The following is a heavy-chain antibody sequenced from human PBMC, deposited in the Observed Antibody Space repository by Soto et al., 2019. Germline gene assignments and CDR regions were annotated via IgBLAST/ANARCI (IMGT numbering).Heavy chain of an antibody. CDR3: AREDYYDGSGYYSY. CDR1: GFTFSDYY. Sequence: QVQLVESGGGLVKPGGSLRLSCAASGFTFSDYYMSWLRQAPGKGLEWISYISSSSDYTNYADSVKGRFTISRDNAKNSLYLQMNSLRAEDTAVYYCAREDYYDGSGYYSYWGQGARVSVSS. V-gene: IGHV3-11*05. CDR2: ISSSSDYT. D-gene: IGHD3-22*01. J-gene: IGHJ4*02.